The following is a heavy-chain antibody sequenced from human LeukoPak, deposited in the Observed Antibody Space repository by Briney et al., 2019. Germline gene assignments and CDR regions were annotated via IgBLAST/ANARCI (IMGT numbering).Heavy chain of an antibody. CDR1: GFTFSSYG. CDR3: VTSTSYYDSNGYYPYYFDY. CDR2: IPYDGSKK. Sequence: GGSLRLSCAASGFTFSSYGMHWVRQAPGKGLEWVAVIPYDGSKKYYTDSVKGRFTISRDNSKNTLYLQMNSLRAEDTAVYYCVTSTSYYDSNGYYPYYFDYWGQRTLVTVSS. V-gene: IGHV3-30*03. D-gene: IGHD3-22*01. J-gene: IGHJ4*02.